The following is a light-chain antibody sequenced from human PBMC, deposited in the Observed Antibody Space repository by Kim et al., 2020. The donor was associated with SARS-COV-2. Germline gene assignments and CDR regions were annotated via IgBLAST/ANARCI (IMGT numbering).Light chain of an antibody. J-gene: IGKJ5*01. CDR1: ESVDSSK. CDR2: GAS. V-gene: IGKV3-20*01. Sequence: EIVLTQSPGTLSSSPGETATFSCRASESVDSSKLAWYQQKPGQAPRLLIFGASSRATGIPDRFSGSGSGTDFTLTISRPEPEDFAVYYCQQFGGSPPITFGQGTRLEIK. CDR3: QQFGGSPPIT.